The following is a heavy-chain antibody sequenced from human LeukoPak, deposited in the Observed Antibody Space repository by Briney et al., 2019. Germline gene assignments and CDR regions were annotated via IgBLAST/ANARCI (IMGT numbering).Heavy chain of an antibody. D-gene: IGHD3-16*02. CDR1: SGSISGYY. V-gene: IGHV4-59*01. CDR3: ARFISRWYFDL. J-gene: IGHJ2*01. Sequence: SGTLSLTCTVSSGSISGYYWSWIRQPPGKGLEWIGYIYYSGRANYNSSLESRVTISVDTSKNQFSLRLSSVSAADTAVYYCARFISRWYFDLWGRGALVTVSS. CDR2: IYYSGRA.